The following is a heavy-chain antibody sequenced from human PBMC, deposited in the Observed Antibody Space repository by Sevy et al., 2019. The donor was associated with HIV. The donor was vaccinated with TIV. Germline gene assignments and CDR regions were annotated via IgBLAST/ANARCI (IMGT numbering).Heavy chain of an antibody. V-gene: IGHV1-8*01. CDR1: GYTFTSYD. CDR3: ASGGNGDFWSYEYYYYGMDV. D-gene: IGHD3-3*01. Sequence: ASVKVSCEASGYTFTSYDINWVRHATGQGLEWMGWMSPNSGATGFAQKFQGRVTLTRNTSISTAYMEVSSLRSEDTAVYYCASGGNGDFWSYEYYYYGMDVWGQGTTVTVSS. CDR2: MSPNSGAT. J-gene: IGHJ6*02.